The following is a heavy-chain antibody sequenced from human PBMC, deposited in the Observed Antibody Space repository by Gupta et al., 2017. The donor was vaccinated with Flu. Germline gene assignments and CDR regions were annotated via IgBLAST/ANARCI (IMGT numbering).Heavy chain of an antibody. CDR3: ARDSGNFYIDY. V-gene: IGHV3-7*01. J-gene: IGHJ4*02. D-gene: IGHD1-26*01. CDR2: IKQDGSEK. Sequence: SWVRQAPGKGLELVANIKQDGSEKYYGDSVKGRFTISRDNAKNSQYLQMNNLRAEDTALYYCARDSGNFYIDYWGQGTLVTVSS.